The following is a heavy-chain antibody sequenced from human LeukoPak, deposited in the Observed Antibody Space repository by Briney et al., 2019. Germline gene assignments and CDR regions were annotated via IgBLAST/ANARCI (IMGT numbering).Heavy chain of an antibody. Sequence: PGGSLRLSCSASGFTFSTYWMSWVRQAPGKGLEWVSAISGSGGSTYYADSVKGRFTISRDNSKNTLYLQMNSLRAEDTAVYYCAKDQFPYYDFWSGYYHWGQGTLVTVSS. CDR2: ISGSGGST. D-gene: IGHD3-3*01. J-gene: IGHJ5*02. V-gene: IGHV3-23*01. CDR3: AKDQFPYYDFWSGYYH. CDR1: GFTFSTYW.